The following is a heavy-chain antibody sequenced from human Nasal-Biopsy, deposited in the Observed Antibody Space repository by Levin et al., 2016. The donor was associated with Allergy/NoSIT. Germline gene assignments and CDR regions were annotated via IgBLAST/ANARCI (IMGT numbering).Heavy chain of an antibody. CDR1: GASIYGSRYY. D-gene: IGHD2-2*01. Sequence: SETLSLTCSVSGASIYGSRYYWGWVRQSPGKGLEWIGTMSYSGTTYYNPSLESRLSMSVDTSKNQISLKLNSVTAADTAIYYCASGLAHQPYHWGQGTQVAVSS. J-gene: IGHJ4*02. V-gene: IGHV4-39*07. CDR3: ASGLAHQPYH. CDR2: MSYSGTT.